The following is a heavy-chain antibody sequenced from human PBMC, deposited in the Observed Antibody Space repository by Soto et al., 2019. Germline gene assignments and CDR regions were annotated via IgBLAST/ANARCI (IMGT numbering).Heavy chain of an antibody. Sequence: ASVKVSCKASGYTFTSYYMHWVRQAPGQGLEWMGIINPSGGSTSYAQKFQGRVTMTEDTSTSTAYMELSSLRSEDTAVYYCATVIEHRRSEYNCFHPWGTGTPVTVSS. J-gene: IGHJ5*02. D-gene: IGHD2-21*01. V-gene: IGHV1-46*01. CDR3: ATVIEHRRSEYNCFHP. CDR2: INPSGGST. CDR1: GYTFTSYY.